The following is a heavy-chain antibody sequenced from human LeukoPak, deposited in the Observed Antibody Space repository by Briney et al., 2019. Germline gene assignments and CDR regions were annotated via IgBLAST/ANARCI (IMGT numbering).Heavy chain of an antibody. V-gene: IGHV4-59*01. Sequence: SETLSLTCSVSGDSISNYYWSWIRQPPGKGLEWIGYIYYSGSTNYNPSLKSRATISVDTSKNQFSLNLNSVTAADTAVYYCARAGRSVTAGTFGHWGQGTLVTVSS. CDR3: ARAGRSVTAGTFGH. D-gene: IGHD6-13*01. CDR1: GDSISNYY. CDR2: IYYSGST. J-gene: IGHJ4*02.